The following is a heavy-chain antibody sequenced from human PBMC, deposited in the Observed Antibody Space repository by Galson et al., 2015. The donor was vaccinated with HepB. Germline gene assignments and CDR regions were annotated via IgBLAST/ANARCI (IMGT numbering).Heavy chain of an antibody. CDR2: IIPILGIA. Sequence: SVKVSCKASGGTFSSYTISWVRQAPGQGLEWMGRIIPILGIANYAQKFQGRVTITADKSTSTAYMELSSLRSEDTAVYYCAREVEGYCSSTSCPWAFDIWGQGTMVTVSS. CDR3: AREVEGYCSSTSCPWAFDI. J-gene: IGHJ3*02. V-gene: IGHV1-69*04. D-gene: IGHD2-2*01. CDR1: GGTFSSYT.